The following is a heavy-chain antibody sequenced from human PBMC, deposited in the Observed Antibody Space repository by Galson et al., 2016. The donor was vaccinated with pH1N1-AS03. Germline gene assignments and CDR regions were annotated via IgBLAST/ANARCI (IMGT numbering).Heavy chain of an antibody. D-gene: IGHD6-19*01. J-gene: IGHJ4*02. Sequence: SLRLSCAASGFTFTDFWMCWVRLAPGKGLEWVANIKQDGSESYYVESVQGRFTISRDNAKNSLYLQMNSLRAEDTAVYYCAKDGRGGWFFDYWGQGTLVTVSS. CDR1: GFTFTDFW. CDR2: IKQDGSES. V-gene: IGHV3-7*01. CDR3: AKDGRGGWFFDY.